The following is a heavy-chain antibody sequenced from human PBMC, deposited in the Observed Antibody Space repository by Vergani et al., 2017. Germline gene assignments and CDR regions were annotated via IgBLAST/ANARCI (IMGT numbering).Heavy chain of an antibody. J-gene: IGHJ6*02. Sequence: EVQLVQSGAEVKKPGESLKISCKGSGYSFTSYWIGWVRQMPGKGLEWMGIIYPGDSDTRYSPSFQGQVTISADKSISTAYLQWSSLKASDTAMYYCARDSGASYYDFWSGFRSSYYGMDVWGQGTTVTVSS. CDR1: GYSFTSYW. V-gene: IGHV5-51*01. D-gene: IGHD3-3*01. CDR3: ARDSGASYYDFWSGFRSSYYGMDV. CDR2: IYPGDSDT.